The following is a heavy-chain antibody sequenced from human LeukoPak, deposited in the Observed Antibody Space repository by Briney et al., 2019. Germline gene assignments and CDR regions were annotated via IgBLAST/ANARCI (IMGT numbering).Heavy chain of an antibody. CDR1: GSTFTGYY. CDR3: ARAEYYGSGSYSDPLYYYYYYGMDV. J-gene: IGHJ6*02. V-gene: IGHV1-2*02. Sequence: GASVKVSCKASGSTFTGYYMHWVRRAPGQGLEWMGWINPNSGGTNYAQKFQGRVTMTRDTSISTAYMELSRLRSDDTAVYYCARAEYYGSGSYSDPLYYYYYYGMDVWGQGTTVTVSS. CDR2: INPNSGGT. D-gene: IGHD3-10*01.